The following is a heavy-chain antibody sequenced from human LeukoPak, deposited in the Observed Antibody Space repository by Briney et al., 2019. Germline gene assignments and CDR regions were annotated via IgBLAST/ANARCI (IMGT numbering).Heavy chain of an antibody. V-gene: IGHV1-69*13. Sequence: GASVKVSCKASGGTFSSYAISWVRQAPGQGLEWMGGIIPIFGTANYAQKFQGRVTITADESTSTAYMELSSLRSEDTAVYYCARDYQVYYDSSGSTINWFDPWGQGTLVTVSS. CDR3: ARDYQVYYDSSGSTINWFDP. J-gene: IGHJ5*02. D-gene: IGHD3-22*01. CDR2: IIPIFGTA. CDR1: GGTFSSYA.